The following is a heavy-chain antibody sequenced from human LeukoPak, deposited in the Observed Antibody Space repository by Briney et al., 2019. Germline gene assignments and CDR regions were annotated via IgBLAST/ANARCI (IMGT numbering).Heavy chain of an antibody. D-gene: IGHD6-19*01. CDR2: IYTSGST. Sequence: SETLSLTCTVSGGSISSGTYYWSWIRQPAGKGLEWIGRIYTSGSTNYNPSLKSRITISVDTSKNQFSLKLSSVTAADTAVYYCARVQGDHGPYSSGWYGFDYWGQGTLVTVSS. CDR1: GGSISSGTYY. J-gene: IGHJ4*02. CDR3: ARVQGDHGPYSSGWYGFDY. V-gene: IGHV4-61*02.